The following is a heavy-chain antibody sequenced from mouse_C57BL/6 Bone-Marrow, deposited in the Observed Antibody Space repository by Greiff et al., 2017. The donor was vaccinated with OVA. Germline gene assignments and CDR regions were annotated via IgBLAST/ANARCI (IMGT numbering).Heavy chain of an antibody. CDR3: ARYYYGNYYYAMDY. CDR1: GYTFTDYN. D-gene: IGHD2-1*01. V-gene: IGHV1-22*01. Sequence: EVQLQQSGPELVKPGASVKMSCKASGYTFTDYNMHWVKQSHGKSLEWIGYINPNNGGTSYNQKFKGKATLTVNKSSSTAYMELRSLTSEDSAVYYCARYYYGNYYYAMDYWGQGTSVTVSS. CDR2: INPNNGGT. J-gene: IGHJ4*01.